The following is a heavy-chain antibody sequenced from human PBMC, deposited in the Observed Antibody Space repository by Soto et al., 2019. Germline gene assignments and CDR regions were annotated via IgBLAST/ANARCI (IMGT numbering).Heavy chain of an antibody. J-gene: IGHJ3*02. CDR2: IWYDGSNK. Sequence: GGSLRLSCAASGFTFSSYGMHWVRQAPGKGLEWVAVIWYDGSNKYYADSVKGRFTISRDNSKKTLYLQMNSLRAEDTAVYYCARERDIAVAGTRAFDIWGQGTMVTVSS. V-gene: IGHV3-33*01. CDR3: ARERDIAVAGTRAFDI. CDR1: GFTFSSYG. D-gene: IGHD6-19*01.